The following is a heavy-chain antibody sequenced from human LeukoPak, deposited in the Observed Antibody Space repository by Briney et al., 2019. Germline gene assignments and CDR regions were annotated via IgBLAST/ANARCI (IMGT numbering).Heavy chain of an antibody. Sequence: AASVTVSCKASGYTFSDHYMHWVRQAPGQGLEWMGWINPNSGGTDYAQKFQGRVSMTRDTSITTAYMELSRLRSDDTAVYYCARDYFETGYDITPGDYWGQGTLVTVSS. D-gene: IGHD3-9*01. V-gene: IGHV1-2*02. CDR2: INPNSGGT. CDR3: ARDYFETGYDITPGDY. J-gene: IGHJ4*02. CDR1: GYTFSDHY.